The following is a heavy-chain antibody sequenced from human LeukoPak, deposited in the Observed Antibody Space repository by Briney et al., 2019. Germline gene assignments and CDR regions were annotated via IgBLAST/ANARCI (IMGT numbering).Heavy chain of an antibody. J-gene: IGHJ4*02. V-gene: IGHV3-23*01. CDR2: MTGPADTT. CDR1: GFNFNNFA. CDR3: AKGAEIDH. Sequence: SGGSLRLSCAASGFNFNNFAMSWVRQAPGKGPEWLSAMTGPADTTYYAESVKGRFTISRDYSKSMVYLQMNSLRVEDTAIYYYAKGAEIDHWGQGTLVTVSS.